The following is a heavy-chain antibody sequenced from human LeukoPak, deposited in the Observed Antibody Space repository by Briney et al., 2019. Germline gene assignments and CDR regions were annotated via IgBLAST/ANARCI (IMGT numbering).Heavy chain of an antibody. Sequence: ASVKVSCKASGYIYSNYGISWVRQAPGQGIEWMGWINGYNGNTNYAQKVQGRVTMTTDTSTSTAYMELRSLRSDDTAVYYCARDPGLGHYYYMDVWGNGTTVTVPS. CDR2: INGYNGNT. D-gene: IGHD6-19*01. J-gene: IGHJ6*03. CDR3: ARDPGLGHYYYMDV. CDR1: GYIYSNYG. V-gene: IGHV1-18*01.